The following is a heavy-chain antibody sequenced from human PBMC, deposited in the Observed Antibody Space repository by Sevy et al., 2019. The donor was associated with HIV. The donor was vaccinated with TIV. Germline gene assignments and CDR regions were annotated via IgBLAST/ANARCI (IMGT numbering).Heavy chain of an antibody. Sequence: GGSLRLSCAASGFTFSSYSMNWVRQAPGKGLEWVSYISSSSSTIYYADSVKGRFTISRDNAKNSLYLQMNSLRAEDMAVYYCARGSGATVTTGHYCFDYWGQGTLVTVSS. D-gene: IGHD4-17*01. V-gene: IGHV3-48*01. J-gene: IGHJ4*02. CDR1: GFTFSSYS. CDR2: ISSSSSTI. CDR3: ARGSGATVTTGHYCFDY.